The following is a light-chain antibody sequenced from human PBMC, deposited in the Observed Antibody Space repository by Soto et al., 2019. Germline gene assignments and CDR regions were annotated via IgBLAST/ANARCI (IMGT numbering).Light chain of an antibody. CDR2: GAS. CDR3: QQYNNWPPT. J-gene: IGKJ1*01. Sequence: ERVMTQSPATLSVSPGERATLSCRASQRISNYLAWYQQKPGHAPRLLSSGASTRATGIPARFSGSGSGTEFTLTISSLQSEDFAVYYCQQYNNWPPTFGQGTKVEV. V-gene: IGKV3-15*01. CDR1: QRISNY.